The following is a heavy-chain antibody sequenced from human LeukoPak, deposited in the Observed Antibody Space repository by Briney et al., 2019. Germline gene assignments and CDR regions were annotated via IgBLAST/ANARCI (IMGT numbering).Heavy chain of an antibody. V-gene: IGHV1-69*13. Sequence: SVKVSCKASGGTFSSYAISWVRQAPGQGLEWMGGVITIFDTGNYAQKFQGRVTITADESTSTAYMELSSLRSEDTAVYYCARVRFGESSDWYFDLWGRGTLVTVSS. J-gene: IGHJ2*01. D-gene: IGHD3-10*01. CDR3: ARVRFGESSDWYFDL. CDR1: GGTFSSYA. CDR2: VITIFDTG.